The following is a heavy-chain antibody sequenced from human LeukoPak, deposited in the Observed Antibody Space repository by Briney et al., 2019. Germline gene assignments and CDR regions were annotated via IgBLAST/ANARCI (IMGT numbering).Heavy chain of an antibody. D-gene: IGHD4-17*01. CDR2: INPNSGGI. Sequence: GASVKVSCKASGYTFTGYYMHWVRQAPGQGLERMGWINPNSGGINYAPKFQGRVTMTRDTSISTAYMELSRLRSDDTAVYYCAREYGDYGGFDYWGQGTLVTVSS. V-gene: IGHV1-2*02. CDR1: GYTFTGYY. J-gene: IGHJ4*02. CDR3: AREYGDYGGFDY.